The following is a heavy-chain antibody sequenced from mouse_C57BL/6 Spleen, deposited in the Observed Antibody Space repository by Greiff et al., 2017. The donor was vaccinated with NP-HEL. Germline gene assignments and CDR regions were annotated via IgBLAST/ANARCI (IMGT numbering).Heavy chain of an antibody. CDR3: TSPTYSNFVTGFAY. D-gene: IGHD2-5*01. CDR1: GFTFSSYA. Sequence: EVKLVESGEGLVKPGGSLKLSCAASGFTFSSYAMSWVRQTPEKRLEWVAYISSGGDYIYYADTVKGRFTISRDNARNTLYLQMSSLKSEDTAMYYCTSPTYSNFVTGFAYWGQGTLVTVSA. CDR2: ISSGGDYI. J-gene: IGHJ3*01. V-gene: IGHV5-9-1*02.